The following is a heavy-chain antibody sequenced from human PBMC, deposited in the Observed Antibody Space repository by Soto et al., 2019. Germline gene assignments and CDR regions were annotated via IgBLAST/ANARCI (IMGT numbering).Heavy chain of an antibody. CDR2: IIPIFGTA. J-gene: IGHJ6*02. CDR1: GGTFSSYA. CDR3: ASTNGAPQRYGGYRDWRVYYYYGMDV. V-gene: IGHV1-69*13. Sequence: GASVKVSCKASGGTFSSYAISWVRQAPGQGLEWMGGIIPIFGTANYAQKFQGRVTITADESTSTAYMELSSLRSEDTAVYYCASTNGAPQRYGGYRDWRVYYYYGMDVWGQGTTVTVSS. D-gene: IGHD5-12*01.